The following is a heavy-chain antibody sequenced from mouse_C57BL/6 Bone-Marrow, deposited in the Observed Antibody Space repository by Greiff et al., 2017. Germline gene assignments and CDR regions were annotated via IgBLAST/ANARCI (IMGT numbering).Heavy chain of an antibody. CDR2: IYPRSGNT. CDR3: AKIYYCGSRRFAY. Sequence: VQLQESGAELARPGASVKLSCKASGYTFTSYGISWVKQRTGQGLEWIGEIYPRSGNTYYNEKFKGKATLTADKSSSTAYMELRSLTSEDSAVYFCAKIYYCGSRRFAYWGQGTLVTVSA. D-gene: IGHD1-1*01. J-gene: IGHJ3*01. V-gene: IGHV1-81*01. CDR1: GYTFTSYG.